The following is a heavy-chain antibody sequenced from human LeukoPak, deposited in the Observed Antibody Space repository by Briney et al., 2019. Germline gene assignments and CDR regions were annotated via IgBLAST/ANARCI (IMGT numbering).Heavy chain of an antibody. CDR2: IYYSGST. J-gene: IGHJ4*02. Sequence: PSETLSLTCTVSGGSISSYYWSWIRQPPGKGLEWIGYIYYSGSTNYNPSLKSRVTISVDTSKNQFSLKLSSVTAADTAVYYCARHRSRDYGDYGLGYWGQGTLVTVSS. D-gene: IGHD4-17*01. CDR3: ARHRSRDYGDYGLGY. CDR1: GGSISSYY. V-gene: IGHV4-59*08.